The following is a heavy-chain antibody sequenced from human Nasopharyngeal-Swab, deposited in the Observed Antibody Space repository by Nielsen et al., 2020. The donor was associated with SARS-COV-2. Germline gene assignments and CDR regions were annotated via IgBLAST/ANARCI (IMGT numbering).Heavy chain of an antibody. Sequence: ASVKVSCKASGYTFNSYGISWVRQAPGQGLEWMGWISAYNGNTNYAQKLQGRVTMTTDTSTSTAYMELRRLRSDDTAVYYSARLPYYYDSSGYLYYFDYWGQGTLVTVSS. V-gene: IGHV1-18*01. D-gene: IGHD3-22*01. CDR2: ISAYNGNT. CDR1: GYTFNSYG. CDR3: ARLPYYYDSSGYLYYFDY. J-gene: IGHJ4*02.